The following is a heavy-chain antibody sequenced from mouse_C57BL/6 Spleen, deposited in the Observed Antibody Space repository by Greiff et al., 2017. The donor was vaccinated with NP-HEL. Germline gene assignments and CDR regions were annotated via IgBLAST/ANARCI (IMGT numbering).Heavy chain of an antibody. J-gene: IGHJ1*01. D-gene: IGHD1-1*01. V-gene: IGHV5-17*01. Sequence: VMLVESGGGLVKPGGSLKLSCAASGFTFSDYGMHWVRQAPEKGLEWVAYISSGSSTIYYADTVKGRFTISRDNATNTLFLQMTSLRSEETAMYYCAWGLIITTVVAPYWDFDVWGPGTTVTVSS. CDR1: GFTFSDYG. CDR3: AWGLIITTVVAPYWDFDV. CDR2: ISSGSSTI.